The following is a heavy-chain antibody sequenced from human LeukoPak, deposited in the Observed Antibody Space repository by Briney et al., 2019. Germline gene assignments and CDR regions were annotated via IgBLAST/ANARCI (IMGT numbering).Heavy chain of an antibody. CDR3: ARLTTVTGKYYYYYGMDV. Sequence: SETLSLTCAVYGGSFSGYYWSWIRQPPGKGLEWIGEINHSGSTNYNPSLKSRVTISVDTSKNQFSLKLSSVTAADTAVYYCARLTTVTGKYYYYYGMDVWGQGTTVTVS. CDR1: GGSFSGYY. V-gene: IGHV4-34*01. J-gene: IGHJ6*02. CDR2: INHSGST. D-gene: IGHD4-17*01.